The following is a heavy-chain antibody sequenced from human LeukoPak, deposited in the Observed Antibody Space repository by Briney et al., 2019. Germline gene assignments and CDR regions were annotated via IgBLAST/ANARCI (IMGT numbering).Heavy chain of an antibody. D-gene: IGHD2-2*01. J-gene: IGHJ4*02. CDR1: GYTFTNYG. Sequence: ASVKVSCKASGYTFTNYGVSWVRQAPGQGLEWMGWISAYNGHTDYAQKLQDRVTMTTDTSTTTAYMELRSLRSDDTAVYYCARVGAYCTSTSCLDYWGQGTLVTVSS. CDR3: ARVGAYCTSTSCLDY. CDR2: ISAYNGHT. V-gene: IGHV1-18*01.